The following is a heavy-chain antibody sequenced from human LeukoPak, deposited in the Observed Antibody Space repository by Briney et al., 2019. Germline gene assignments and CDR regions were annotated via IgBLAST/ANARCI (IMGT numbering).Heavy chain of an antibody. CDR1: GFTFSTYC. V-gene: IGHV3-74*01. CDR2: ICPDGTVT. CDR3: VRDFRSADY. Sequence: GGSLRLSCAASGFTFSTYCMHWVRQAPGKGPMWVSRICPDGTVTNYADSVKARFIISRDNARNTVYLQMNSLRVEDAAVYYCVRDFRSADYWGQGTLVTVSS. J-gene: IGHJ4*02.